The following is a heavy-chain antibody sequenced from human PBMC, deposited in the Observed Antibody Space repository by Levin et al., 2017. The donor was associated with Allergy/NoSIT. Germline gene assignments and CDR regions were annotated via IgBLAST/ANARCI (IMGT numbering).Heavy chain of an antibody. CDR2: INPNSGGT. V-gene: IGHV1-2*02. CDR3: ARERVSWMDWFDP. J-gene: IGHJ5*02. Sequence: RHWVRQAPGQGLEWMGWINPNSGGTNYAQKFQGRVTMTRDTSISTAYMELSRLRSDDTAVYYCARERVSWMDWFDPWGQGTLVTVSS. D-gene: IGHD6-13*01.